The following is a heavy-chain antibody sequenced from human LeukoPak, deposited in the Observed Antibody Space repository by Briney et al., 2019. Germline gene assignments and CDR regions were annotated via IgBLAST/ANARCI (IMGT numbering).Heavy chain of an antibody. V-gene: IGHV4-59*12. CDR2: IYYSGST. D-gene: IGHD2-2*01. CDR3: ARDVVAAVGSFDY. Sequence: SETLSLTCTVSGGSISSYYWSWIRQPPGKGLEWIGYIYYSGSTNYNPSLKRRVIISVDMSKNQFSLKLSSVTAADTAVYYCARDVVAAVGSFDYWGQGTQVTVSS. CDR1: GGSISSYY. J-gene: IGHJ4*02.